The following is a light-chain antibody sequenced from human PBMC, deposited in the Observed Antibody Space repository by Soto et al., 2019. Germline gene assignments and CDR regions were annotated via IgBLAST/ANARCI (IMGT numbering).Light chain of an antibody. J-gene: IGLJ1*01. V-gene: IGLV2-14*01. Sequence: QSALTQPASVSGSPGQSVNISCTGTSSDVGGYNYVSWYQQHPDEAPKLLIYEVSNRHSGTSTRFSGSKSGNTASLTISGLLADDEADYYCSSYRGSGTPCVFGTGTKLTVL. CDR1: SSDVGGYNY. CDR3: SSYRGSGTPCV. CDR2: EVS.